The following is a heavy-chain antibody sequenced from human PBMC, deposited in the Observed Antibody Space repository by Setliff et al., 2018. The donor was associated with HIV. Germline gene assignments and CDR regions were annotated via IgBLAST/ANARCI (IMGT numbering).Heavy chain of an antibody. J-gene: IGHJ4*02. D-gene: IGHD3-10*01. Sequence: SETLSLTCTISGGSFGVHRWRWIRQSAGRGLERSGRIDSSGTTDYKPSLKGRVAISVDTSRNQLSLRVNSVTAADTAVYYCARHGSGSYYDGPFDYWGQGTLVTVSS. CDR3: ARHGSGSYYDGPFDY. CDR2: IDSSGTT. CDR1: GGSFGVHR. V-gene: IGHV4-4*07.